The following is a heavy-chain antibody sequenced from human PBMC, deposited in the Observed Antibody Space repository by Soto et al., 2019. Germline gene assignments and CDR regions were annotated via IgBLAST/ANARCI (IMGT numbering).Heavy chain of an antibody. Sequence: GASVKVSCKASGYTFTSYYMHWVRQAPGQGLEWMGIINPSGGSTSYAQKFQGRVTMTRDTSTSTVYMELSSLRSEDTAVYYCASLPYYYGSGSYDDAFDIWGQGTMVTVSS. D-gene: IGHD3-10*01. CDR3: ASLPYYYGSGSYDDAFDI. CDR1: GYTFTSYY. J-gene: IGHJ3*02. CDR2: INPSGGST. V-gene: IGHV1-46*03.